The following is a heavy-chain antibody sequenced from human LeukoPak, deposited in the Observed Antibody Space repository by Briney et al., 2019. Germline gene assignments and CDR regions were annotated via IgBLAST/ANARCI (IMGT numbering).Heavy chain of an antibody. V-gene: IGHV3-11*01. CDR1: GFTFRDHY. D-gene: IGHD5-24*01. CDR2: ISTSGSTI. CDR3: ARDGCNWAY. Sequence: GGSLRLSCAASGFTFRDHYMTWIRQAPGKGLEWVGSISTSGSTIYYADSVRGRFTVSRDNAKNSLNLQMNSLRAEDTAVYYCARDGCNWAYWGQGTLVTVSS. J-gene: IGHJ4*02.